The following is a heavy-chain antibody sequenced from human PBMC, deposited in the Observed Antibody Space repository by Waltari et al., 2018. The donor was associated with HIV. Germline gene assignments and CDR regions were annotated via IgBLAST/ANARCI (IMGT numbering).Heavy chain of an antibody. CDR3: TRDSSGYAGFDS. J-gene: IGHJ4*02. V-gene: IGHV3-72*01. CDR1: GVAFSDFD. D-gene: IGHD5-12*01. Sequence: ELQLVESRGRGVLPGGSGGLSCAGSGVAFSDFDGDGVRQARGKGLEWVGRSRNKANSYTTEYAASVKGRFTISRDASKNSLFLQMNSLRADDTAIYYCTRDSSGYAGFDSWGQGALVTVSS. CDR2: SRNKANSYTT.